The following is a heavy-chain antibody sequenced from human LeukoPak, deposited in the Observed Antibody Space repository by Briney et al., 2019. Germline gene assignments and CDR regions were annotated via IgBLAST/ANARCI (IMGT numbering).Heavy chain of an antibody. CDR1: GFTVNTNY. Sequence: GGSLRLSCAASGFTVNTNYMSWVRQAPGKGLEWVSIIYSGGSAYYADSLKDRFTISRDNSENTVYLQMNSLRAEDTAVYYCARDGRGRAFGYWGQGTLVTVSS. D-gene: IGHD5-12*01. J-gene: IGHJ4*02. V-gene: IGHV3-66*01. CDR2: IYSGGSA. CDR3: ARDGRGRAFGY.